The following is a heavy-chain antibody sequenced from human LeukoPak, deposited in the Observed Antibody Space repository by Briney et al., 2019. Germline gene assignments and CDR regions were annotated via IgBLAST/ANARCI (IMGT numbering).Heavy chain of an antibody. Sequence: SETLSLTCTVSGDSVSSDNYYWSWIRQPPGKGLEWIGEINHSGSTNYSPSLKSRVTISVDTSKNQFSLKLSSVTAADTAVYYCARAPFDYWGQGTLVTVSS. J-gene: IGHJ4*02. CDR2: INHSGST. V-gene: IGHV4-39*07. CDR3: ARAPFDY. CDR1: GDSVSSDNYY.